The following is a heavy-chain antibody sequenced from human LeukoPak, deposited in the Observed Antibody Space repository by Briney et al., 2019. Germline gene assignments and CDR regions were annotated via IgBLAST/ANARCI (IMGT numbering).Heavy chain of an antibody. CDR1: GYTFTSYD. Sequence: ASVKVSCKASGYTFTSYDINWVRQATGQGLEWMGWMNPNSGNTGYAQKFQGRVTMTRNTSISTAYMELSSLRSEDTAVYYCARDYGGSYEYYFDYWGQGTLVTVSS. J-gene: IGHJ4*02. CDR3: ARDYGGSYEYYFDY. V-gene: IGHV1-8*01. CDR2: MNPNSGNT. D-gene: IGHD1-26*01.